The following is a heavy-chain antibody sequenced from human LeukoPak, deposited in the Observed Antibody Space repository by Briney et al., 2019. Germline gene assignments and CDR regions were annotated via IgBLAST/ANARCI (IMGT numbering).Heavy chain of an antibody. CDR1: GFTFSSHG. CDR3: ARDSPNYSKGAIDI. J-gene: IGHJ3*02. D-gene: IGHD1-7*01. V-gene: IGHV3-74*01. Sequence: GGSLRLSCAASGFTFSSHGVHWVRQAPGKGLVWVAHVSTDGTSTSSVDSVKGRFTISRDNAKNTLYLQMNSLRAEDTAVYYCARDSPNYSKGAIDIWGQGTMVTVSS. CDR2: VSTDGTST.